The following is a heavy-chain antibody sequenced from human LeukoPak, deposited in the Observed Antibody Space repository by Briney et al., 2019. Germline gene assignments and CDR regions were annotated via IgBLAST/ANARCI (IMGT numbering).Heavy chain of an antibody. CDR3: ASYSSSRVSWI. J-gene: IGHJ3*02. CDR1: GYTFTGYY. Sequence: GASVKVSCKASGYTFTGYYIHWVRQAPGQGLEWMGWINPNSGGTKSAQRFQGRVTMSRDTSTSTAFMELSSLRSDDTAMYYCASYSSSRVSWIWGQGTMVTVSS. CDR2: INPNSGGT. V-gene: IGHV1-2*02. D-gene: IGHD6-13*01.